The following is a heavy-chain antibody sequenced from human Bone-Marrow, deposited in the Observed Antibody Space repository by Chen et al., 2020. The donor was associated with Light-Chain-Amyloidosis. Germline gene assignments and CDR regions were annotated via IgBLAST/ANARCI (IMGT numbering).Heavy chain of an antibody. CDR3: AKAPPATYSYDY. D-gene: IGHD5-18*01. CDR2: SRTTVNNYIT. V-gene: IGHV3-72*01. Sequence: EVQLVESGGGLVQPGGSLRLSCATSGFSFSDHDMDWVRQAPGKGLEWVGRSRTTVNNYITEYATSVKGRFPISRDDSKTSLYLQMNSLKSEDMAVYCCAKAPPATYSYDYWGRGTLVTVSS. J-gene: IGHJ4*02. CDR1: GFSFSDHD.